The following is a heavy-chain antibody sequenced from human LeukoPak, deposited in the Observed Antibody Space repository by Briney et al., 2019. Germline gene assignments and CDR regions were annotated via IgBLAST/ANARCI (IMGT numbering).Heavy chain of an antibody. V-gene: IGHV1-18*01. D-gene: IGHD4-23*01. CDR2: ISAYNGDT. CDR1: GYTFSTYV. CDR3: ARERNSGKYFFDY. J-gene: IGHJ4*02. Sequence: ASVKVSCKASGYTFSTYVITWVRQAPGQGLEWMGSISAYNGDTTYSQKVRGRVTLTTDTSTNTAYMELRSLSSDDTAVYFCARERNSGKYFFDYWGQGTLVTVSS.